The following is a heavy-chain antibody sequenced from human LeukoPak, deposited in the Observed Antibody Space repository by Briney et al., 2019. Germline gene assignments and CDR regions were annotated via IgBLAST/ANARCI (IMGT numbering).Heavy chain of an antibody. V-gene: IGHV1-46*01. CDR3: ARTFTIFGVVTPRGAFDI. CDR1: GYTFTSYY. Sequence: ASVKVSCKASGYTFTSYYMHWVRQAPGQGLEWMGIINPSGGSTSYAQKFQGRVTMTRDTSTSTVYMELSSLRSEDTAVYYCARTFTIFGVVTPRGAFDIWGQGTMVTVSS. CDR2: INPSGGST. D-gene: IGHD3-3*01. J-gene: IGHJ3*02.